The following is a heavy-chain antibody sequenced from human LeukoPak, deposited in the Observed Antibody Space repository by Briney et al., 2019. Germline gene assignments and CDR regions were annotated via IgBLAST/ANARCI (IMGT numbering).Heavy chain of an antibody. D-gene: IGHD3-10*01. CDR2: ISGSGGST. Sequence: GGSLRLSCAASGFTFSSYGMSWVRQAPGKGLEWVSAISGSGGSTYYADSVKGRFTISSDNSKNTLYLQMNSLRAEDTAVYYCAKDSRITMVRGVKDYDYWGQGTLVTVSS. J-gene: IGHJ4*02. V-gene: IGHV3-23*01. CDR3: AKDSRITMVRGVKDYDY. CDR1: GFTFSSYG.